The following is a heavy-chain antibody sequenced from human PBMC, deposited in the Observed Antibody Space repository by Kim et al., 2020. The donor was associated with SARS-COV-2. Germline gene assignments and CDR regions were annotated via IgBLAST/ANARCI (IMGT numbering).Heavy chain of an antibody. CDR2: ISSSSSYI. J-gene: IGHJ5*02. Sequence: GGSLRLSCAASGFTFSSYSMNWVRQAPGKGLEWVSSISSSSSYIYYADSVKGRFTISRDNAKNSLYLQMNSLRAEDTAVYYCARETWSLMIEGVNNWFDPWGQGTLVTVSS. D-gene: IGHD3-22*01. CDR3: ARETWSLMIEGVNNWFDP. V-gene: IGHV3-21*01. CDR1: GFTFSSYS.